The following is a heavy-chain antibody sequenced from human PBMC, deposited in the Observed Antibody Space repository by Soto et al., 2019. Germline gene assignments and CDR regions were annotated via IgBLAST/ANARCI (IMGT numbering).Heavy chain of an antibody. J-gene: IGHJ6*02. V-gene: IGHV1-58*01. Sequence: SVKVSCKASGFTFTSSAVQWVRQARGQRLEWIGWIVVGSGNTNYAQKFQERVTITRDMSTSTAYMELSSLRSEDTAVYYCAAFSGYDFYYYYGMDVWGQGTTVTVSS. CDR2: IVVGSGNT. CDR1: GFTFTSSA. CDR3: AAFSGYDFYYYYGMDV. D-gene: IGHD5-12*01.